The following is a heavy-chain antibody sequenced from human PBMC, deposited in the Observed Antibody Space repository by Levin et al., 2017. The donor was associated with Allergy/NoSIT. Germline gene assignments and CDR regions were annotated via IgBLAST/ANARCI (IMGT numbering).Heavy chain of an antibody. CDR1: GFTFSSYS. V-gene: IGHV3-21*01. D-gene: IGHD3-10*01. CDR2: ISSSSSYI. J-gene: IGHJ4*02. CDR3: ARLPTFSGSDPYYFDY. Sequence: GGSLRLSCAASGFTFSSYSMNWVRQAPGKGLEWVSSISSSSSYIYYADSVKGRFTISRDNAKNSLYLQMNSLRAEDTAVYYCARLPTFSGSDPYYFDYWGQGTLVTVSS.